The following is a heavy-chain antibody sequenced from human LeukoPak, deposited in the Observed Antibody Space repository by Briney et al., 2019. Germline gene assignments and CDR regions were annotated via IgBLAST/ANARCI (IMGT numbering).Heavy chain of an antibody. Sequence: GGSLRLSCTASGFTFSNYGMNWVRQTPGKGLEWVSLTDTIGNSIYYGDSVKVRFTISRDNAKNLVFLQMNGLRAEDTAVYYCARGRSITLLRGVAMSDGFDIWGQGAMVAVSS. J-gene: IGHJ3*02. CDR3: ARGRSITLLRGVAMSDGFDI. V-gene: IGHV3-21*01. CDR1: GFTFSNYG. D-gene: IGHD3-10*01. CDR2: TDTIGNSI.